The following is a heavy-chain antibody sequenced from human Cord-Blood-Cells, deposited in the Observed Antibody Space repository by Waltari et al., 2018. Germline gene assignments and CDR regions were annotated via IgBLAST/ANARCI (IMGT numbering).Heavy chain of an antibody. Sequence: QVQLVESGGGVVQPGRSLRLSCAASGFTFSSYAMHWVRQAPGKGLEWVAVISNDGSNKYYADSVKGRFTISRDNSKNTLYLQMNSLRAEDTAVYYCAREGWDKQLADAFDIWGQGTMVTVSS. V-gene: IGHV3-30-3*01. CDR2: ISNDGSNK. J-gene: IGHJ3*02. CDR1: GFTFSSYA. CDR3: AREGWDKQLADAFDI. D-gene: IGHD6-6*01.